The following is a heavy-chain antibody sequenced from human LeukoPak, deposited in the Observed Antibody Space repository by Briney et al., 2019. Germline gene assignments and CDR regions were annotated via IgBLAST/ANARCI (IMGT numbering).Heavy chain of an antibody. J-gene: IGHJ4*02. CDR2: ISSSSTII. D-gene: IGHD3-10*01. V-gene: IGHV3-48*01. CDR1: GFTFSSYS. Sequence: GGSLRLSCAASGFTFSSYSMNWVRQAPGKGLEWVSYISSSSTIIYYADSVKGRFTISRDNAKNSLYLQMNSLRAEDTAVYYCARGVLRVWFDFYYWGQGTLVTVSS. CDR3: ARGVLRVWFDFYY.